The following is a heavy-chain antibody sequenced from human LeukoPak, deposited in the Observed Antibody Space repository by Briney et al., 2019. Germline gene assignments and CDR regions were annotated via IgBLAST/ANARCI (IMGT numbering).Heavy chain of an antibody. CDR2: IYYSGST. J-gene: IGHJ4*02. CDR1: GGSISSSHYY. V-gene: IGHV4-39*07. CDR3: ARGEQLVPFYFDY. Sequence: TASETLSLTCTVCGGSISSSHYYWGWIRQPPGKGLEWIGTIYYSGSTYYNPSLKSRVTISVDTSNNQFSLKLTSVTAADTAVYYCARGEQLVPFYFDYWGQGTLVTVSS. D-gene: IGHD6-13*01.